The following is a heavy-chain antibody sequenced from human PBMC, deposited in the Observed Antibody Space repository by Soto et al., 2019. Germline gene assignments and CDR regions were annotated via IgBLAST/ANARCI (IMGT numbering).Heavy chain of an antibody. Sequence: QVQLVESGGGVVQPGRSLRLSCAASGFTFSSYGKHWVRQAPGKGLEWVAVIWYDGSNKYYADSVKGRFTISRDNSKNTLYLQMNSLRAEDTAVYYCARDRTLIQLWPGGYFDYWGQGTLVTVSS. CDR2: IWYDGSNK. CDR1: GFTFSSYG. J-gene: IGHJ4*02. V-gene: IGHV3-33*01. D-gene: IGHD5-18*01. CDR3: ARDRTLIQLWPGGYFDY.